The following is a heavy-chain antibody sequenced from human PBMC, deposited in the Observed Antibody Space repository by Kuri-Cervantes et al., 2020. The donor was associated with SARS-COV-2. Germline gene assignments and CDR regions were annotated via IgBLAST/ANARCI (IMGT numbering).Heavy chain of an antibody. V-gene: IGHV3-20*04. Sequence: GESLKISCAASGFTFDDYGMSWVRQAPGKGLEWVSGINWSGGSTGYADSVKGRFTISRDNAKNSLYLQMNSLRAEDTALYYCARGDRYGDYQTFDYWGQGTLVTVSS. CDR2: INWSGGST. D-gene: IGHD4-17*01. CDR3: ARGDRYGDYQTFDY. CDR1: GFTFDDYG. J-gene: IGHJ4*02.